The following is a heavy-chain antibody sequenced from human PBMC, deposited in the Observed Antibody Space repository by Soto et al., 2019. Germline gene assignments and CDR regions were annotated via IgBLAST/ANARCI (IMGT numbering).Heavy chain of an antibody. CDR3: ARDRGIAVAGVPYYYYYGMDV. Sequence: QVQLVESGGGVVQPGRSLRLSCAASGFTFSSYAMHWVRQAPGKGLEWVAVISYDGSNKYYADSVKGRFTISRDNSKNTLYLQMNSLRAEDTAVYYCARDRGIAVAGVPYYYYYGMDVWGQGTTVTVSS. CDR1: GFTFSSYA. CDR2: ISYDGSNK. J-gene: IGHJ6*02. D-gene: IGHD6-19*01. V-gene: IGHV3-30-3*01.